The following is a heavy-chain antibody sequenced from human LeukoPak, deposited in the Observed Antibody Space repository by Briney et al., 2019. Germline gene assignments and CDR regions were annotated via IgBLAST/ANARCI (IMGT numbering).Heavy chain of an antibody. CDR3: ARGGEANYYDTSGYYLYYY. V-gene: IGHV1-69*05. CDR1: GGTVTNYG. CDR2: SIPSFGTT. J-gene: IGHJ4*02. D-gene: IGHD3-22*01. Sequence: GASVKVSCKASGGTVTNYGISWVRQGPGHGRERRGGSIPSFGTTKYAQKFQGRDTIITDEDTSTAYLELSSLRSEDTAVYYCARGGEANYYDTSGYYLYYYRGQGTLVTVS.